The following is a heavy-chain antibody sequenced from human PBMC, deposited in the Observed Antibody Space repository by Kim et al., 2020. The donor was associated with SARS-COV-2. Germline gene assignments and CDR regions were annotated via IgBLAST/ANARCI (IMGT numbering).Heavy chain of an antibody. J-gene: IGHJ4*02. D-gene: IGHD3-22*01. V-gene: IGHV4-34*01. CDR2: INHSGST. CDR1: GGSFSGYY. Sequence: SETLSLTCAVYGGSFSGYYWSWIRQPPGKGLEWIGEINHSGSTNYNPSLKSRVTISVDTSKNQFSLKLSSVTAADTAVYYCARGGYYDSSDYFDYWGQGT. CDR3: ARGGYYDSSDYFDY.